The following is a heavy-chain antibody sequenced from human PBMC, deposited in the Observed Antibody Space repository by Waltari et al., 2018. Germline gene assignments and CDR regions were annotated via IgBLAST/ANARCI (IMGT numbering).Heavy chain of an antibody. J-gene: IGHJ4*02. V-gene: IGHV4-34*01. CDR2: INHSGST. D-gene: IGHD5-18*01. Sequence: QVQLQQWGAGLLKPSETLSLTCAVYGGSFSGYYWSWIRQPPGKGLEWIGEINHSGSTNYNPSLKSRVTISVDTSKNQFSLKLSSATAADTAVYYCARLAQRLKMQLWAPPDYWGQGTLVTVSS. CDR3: ARLAQRLKMQLWAPPDY. CDR1: GGSFSGYY.